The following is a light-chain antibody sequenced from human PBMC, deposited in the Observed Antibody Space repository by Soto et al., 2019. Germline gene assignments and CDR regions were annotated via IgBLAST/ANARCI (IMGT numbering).Light chain of an antibody. CDR1: QVISNW. CDR3: QQTKSYPLA. Sequence: DIQMTQSPSSVLASLGDRATITFRASQVISNWLAWYQQRPGKAPNLLIYAASSLQTGVPSRFSGGGFGTDFTLTISSLQPEYFATYYCQQTKSYPLAFGVGTKVEIK. CDR2: AAS. V-gene: IGKV1-12*01. J-gene: IGKJ4*01.